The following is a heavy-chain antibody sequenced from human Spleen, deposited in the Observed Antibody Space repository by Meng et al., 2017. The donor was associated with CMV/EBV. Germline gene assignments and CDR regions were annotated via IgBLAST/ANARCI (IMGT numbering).Heavy chain of an antibody. V-gene: IGHV1-69*02. CDR2: IVPILGVP. J-gene: IGHJ5*02. D-gene: IGHD6-13*01. CDR3: ARGGAAAGPNP. Sequence: SCKASGGSFSSDTFSWVRQAPGQGLEWMGRIVPILGVPSYAQKFQGRVTITADTSTRTVYMELTGLRSEDTAEYYCARGGAAAGPNPWGQGTLVTVSS. CDR1: GGSFSSDT.